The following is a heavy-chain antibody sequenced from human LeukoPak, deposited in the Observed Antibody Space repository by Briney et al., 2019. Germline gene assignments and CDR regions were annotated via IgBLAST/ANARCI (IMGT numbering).Heavy chain of an antibody. CDR2: TSSSSSYI. D-gene: IGHD4-17*01. CDR1: GFTFSSYS. CDR3: ARDSNYGDYQNWFDP. Sequence: PGGSLRLFCEAPGFTFSSYSMNWVRQAPGKGLEWVSSTSSSSSYIYYADSVKGRFTISRDNAKNSLYLQMNSLRAEDTAVYYCARDSNYGDYQNWFDPWGQGTLVTVSS. J-gene: IGHJ5*02. V-gene: IGHV3-21*01.